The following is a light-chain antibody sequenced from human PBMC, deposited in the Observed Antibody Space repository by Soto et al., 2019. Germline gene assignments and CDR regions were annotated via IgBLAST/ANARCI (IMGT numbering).Light chain of an antibody. J-gene: IGKJ3*01. Sequence: DIQMTQSPSSLSATVGDRVTITCRASQDISNYLAWHQQKPGKVPKLLIYAASTLQPGVPSRFSGSGSGTDFTLTISSLQPEDVATYDGQKYNGAPPETFGPGTKVAIK. CDR3: QKYNGAPPET. CDR1: QDISNY. CDR2: AAS. V-gene: IGKV1-27*01.